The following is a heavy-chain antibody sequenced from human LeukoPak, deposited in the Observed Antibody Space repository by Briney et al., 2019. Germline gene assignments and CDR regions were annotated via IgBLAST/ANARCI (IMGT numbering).Heavy chain of an antibody. CDR2: ISGSGGST. CDR3: AKLIIPLGGRYFDY. V-gene: IGHV3-23*01. J-gene: IGHJ4*02. CDR1: GFTFSSYA. Sequence: GGSLRLSCAASGFTFSSYAMSWVRQAPGKGLEWVSAISGSGGSTYYADSVKGRFTISRDNAKNSLYLQMNSLRAEDTAVYYCAKLIIPLGGRYFDYWGQGTLVTVSS. D-gene: IGHD6-19*01.